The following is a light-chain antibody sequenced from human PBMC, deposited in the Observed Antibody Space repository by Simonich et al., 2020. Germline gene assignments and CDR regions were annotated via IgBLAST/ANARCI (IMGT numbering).Light chain of an antibody. CDR2: DAS. CDR1: KSVSSY. J-gene: IGKJ4*01. CDR3: QQRSNWPPLT. V-gene: IGKV3-11*01. Sequence: EIVLTQSPATLSLSQGERATPSCRARKSVSSYLAWYQQKPSQAPKLLIYDASNRATCIPARFSGSGSGTDFTLTISSLEPEDFAVYYCQQRSNWPPLTFGGGTKVEIK.